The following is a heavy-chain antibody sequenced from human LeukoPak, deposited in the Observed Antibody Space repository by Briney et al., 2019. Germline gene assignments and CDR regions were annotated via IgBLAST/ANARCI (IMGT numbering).Heavy chain of an antibody. D-gene: IGHD3-16*02. CDR2: ISYDGSNK. CDR3: AKDAVWESSRSIYYYYGMDV. Sequence: GGSLRLSCAASGFIFSSYAMHWVRQAPGKGLEWVAFISYDGSNKYYADSVKGRFTISRDNSQNTLYLQMNSLRPEDAAVYYCAKDAVWESSRSIYYYYGMDVWGQGTTVTVSS. CDR1: GFIFSSYA. J-gene: IGHJ6*02. V-gene: IGHV3-30*18.